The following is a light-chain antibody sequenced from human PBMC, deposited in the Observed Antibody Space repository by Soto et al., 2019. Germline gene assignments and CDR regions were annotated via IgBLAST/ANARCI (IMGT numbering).Light chain of an antibody. Sequence: EVVLTQSPGTLSLSPGERATLSCRASETVGSNYLAWYQQQPGQAPRLLIFDATSRATGIPDRFSGSGSGTEFSLTISRLEPVDSEVYFCHHYGYGADTFGQGTKLEI. V-gene: IGKV3-20*01. CDR1: ETVGSNY. CDR3: HHYGYGADT. J-gene: IGKJ2*01. CDR2: DAT.